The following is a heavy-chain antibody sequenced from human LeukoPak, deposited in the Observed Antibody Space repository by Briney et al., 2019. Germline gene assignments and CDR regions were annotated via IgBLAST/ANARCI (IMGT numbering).Heavy chain of an antibody. D-gene: IGHD1-14*01. CDR2: ISWNSGSI. Sequence: GGSLRLSCAASGFTFDDYAMHWVRQAPGKGLEWVSGISWNSGSIGYADSVKGRFTISRDNAKNSLYLQMNSLRAEDTALYYCAKAQPNYYYYYMDVWGKGTTVTVSS. J-gene: IGHJ6*03. CDR3: AKAQPNYYYYYMDV. V-gene: IGHV3-9*01. CDR1: GFTFDDYA.